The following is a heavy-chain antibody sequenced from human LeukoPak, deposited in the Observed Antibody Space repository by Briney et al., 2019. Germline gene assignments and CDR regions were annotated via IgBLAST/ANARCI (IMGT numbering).Heavy chain of an antibody. J-gene: IGHJ6*02. D-gene: IGHD5-18*01. CDR2: IIPIFGIA. V-gene: IGHV1-69*04. Sequence: GASVKVSCKASGGTFSSYAISWVRQAPGQGLEWMGRIIPIFGIANYAQKFQGRVTITADKSTSTAYMELSSLRSEDTAVYYCASGGTAMVTFGNYYYGMDVWGQGTTVTVSS. CDR1: GGTFSSYA. CDR3: ASGGTAMVTFGNYYYGMDV.